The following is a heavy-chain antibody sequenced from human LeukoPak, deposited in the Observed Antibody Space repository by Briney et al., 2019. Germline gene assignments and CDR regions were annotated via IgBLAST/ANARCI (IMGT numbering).Heavy chain of an antibody. J-gene: IGHJ5*02. Sequence: SETLSLTCAVYGGSFSGYYWSWIRQPPGKGLEWIGEINHSGSTNYNPSLKSRVTISVDTSKNQFSLKLSSVTAADTAVYYCARGRSAAGAVTWFDPWGQGTLVTVSS. V-gene: IGHV4-34*01. D-gene: IGHD6-13*01. CDR2: INHSGST. CDR1: GGSFSGYY. CDR3: ARGRSAAGAVTWFDP.